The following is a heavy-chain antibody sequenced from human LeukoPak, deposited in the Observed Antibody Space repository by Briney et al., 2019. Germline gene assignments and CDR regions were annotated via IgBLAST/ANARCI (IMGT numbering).Heavy chain of an antibody. CDR2: IIPILGIA. J-gene: IGHJ4*02. D-gene: IGHD3-9*01. CDR1: GYRFTTYG. CDR3: ASSTPLRYFDWLPDY. V-gene: IGHV1-69*04. Sequence: GASVKVSCKASGYRFTTYGIIWVRQAPGQGLEWMGRIIPILGIANYAQKFQGRVTITADKSTSTAYMELSSLRSEDTAVYYCASSTPLRYFDWLPDYWGQGTLVTVSS.